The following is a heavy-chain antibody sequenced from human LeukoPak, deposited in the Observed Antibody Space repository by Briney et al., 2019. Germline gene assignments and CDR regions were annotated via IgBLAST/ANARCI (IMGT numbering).Heavy chain of an antibody. J-gene: IGHJ4*02. D-gene: IGHD2-21*01. CDR1: GFTLSSYS. CDR2: IDSDTYGNTI. V-gene: IGHV3-48*01. CDR3: AKGHIEGGGYYYFDY. Sequence: PGGSLRLSCAASGFTLSSYSMNWVRQAPGKGLEWISYIDSDTYGNTIYYPHTVKGRFTISRDNSKNTLYLQMNSLRAEDTAIYYCAKGHIEGGGYYYFDYWGQGTLVSVSS.